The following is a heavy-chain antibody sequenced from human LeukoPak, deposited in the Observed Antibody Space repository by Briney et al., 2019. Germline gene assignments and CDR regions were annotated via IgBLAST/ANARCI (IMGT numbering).Heavy chain of an antibody. J-gene: IGHJ4*02. CDR1: GFTFSSYA. V-gene: IGHV3-23*01. Sequence: GGSLRLSCAASGFTFSSYAMSWVHQAPGKGLEWVSAISGSGGSTYYADSVKGRFTISRDNSKNTLYLQMNSLRAEDTAVYYCAKAGDSSGYYYVDLDYWGQGTLVTVSS. CDR3: AKAGDSSGYYYVDLDY. D-gene: IGHD3-22*01. CDR2: ISGSGGST.